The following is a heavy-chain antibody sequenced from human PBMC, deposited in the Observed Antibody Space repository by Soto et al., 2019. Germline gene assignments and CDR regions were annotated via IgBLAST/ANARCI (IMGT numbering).Heavy chain of an antibody. CDR2: VIPILGTA. Sequence: QVQLVQPGAEVKKPGSSVKVSCTASGGSLRNSVISWVRQAPAQRLEWMGGVIPILGTANYAQKCPGRVTMTADEATSTAYMDLSSLSPADTAVYYCARLGHPGHWGPGTLVIVSS. CDR3: ARLGHPGH. CDR1: GGSLRNSV. J-gene: IGHJ4*02. V-gene: IGHV1-69*01.